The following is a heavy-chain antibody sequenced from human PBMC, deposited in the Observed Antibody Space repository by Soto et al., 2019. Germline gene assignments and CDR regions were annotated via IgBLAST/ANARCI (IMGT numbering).Heavy chain of an antibody. D-gene: IGHD3-10*01. Sequence: PSETLSLTCAVYGGSFSGYYWSWIRQPPGKGLEWIGEINHSGSTNYNPSLKSRVTISVDTSKNQFSLKLSSVTAADTAVYYCARGANRLTYYYGSGSYYNGWFDPWGQGTLVTVSS. CDR2: INHSGST. J-gene: IGHJ5*02. CDR1: GGSFSGYY. V-gene: IGHV4-34*01. CDR3: ARGANRLTYYYGSGSYYNGWFDP.